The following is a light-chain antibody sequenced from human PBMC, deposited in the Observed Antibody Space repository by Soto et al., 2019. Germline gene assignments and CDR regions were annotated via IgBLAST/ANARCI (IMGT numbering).Light chain of an antibody. Sequence: IQLTQSPSSLSASVGDRVTITCRASQGISTYLGWYQQKPGKAPKLLIYGASTLQSGVPSRFSGSGSGTDFTLTINSLQPEDFATYYCQQLNSYLPITFGQGTRLEIK. V-gene: IGKV1-9*01. CDR2: GAS. J-gene: IGKJ5*01. CDR1: QGISTY. CDR3: QQLNSYLPIT.